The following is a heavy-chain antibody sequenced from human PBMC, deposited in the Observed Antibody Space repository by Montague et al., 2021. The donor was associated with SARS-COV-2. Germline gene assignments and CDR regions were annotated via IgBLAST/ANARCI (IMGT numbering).Heavy chain of an antibody. CDR3: AGERITMIVVVITPYYYYGMDV. V-gene: IGHV4-59*12. J-gene: IGHJ6*02. CDR1: GASISSYY. CDR2: IYYSGST. D-gene: IGHD3-22*01. Sequence: SETLSLTCTVSGASISSYYWSWIRQPPGKGLEWIGYIYYSGSTNYNPSLKRRVTISVDTSKNQFSLKLSSVTAADTAVYYCAGERITMIVVVITPYYYYGMDVWGQGTTVTVSS.